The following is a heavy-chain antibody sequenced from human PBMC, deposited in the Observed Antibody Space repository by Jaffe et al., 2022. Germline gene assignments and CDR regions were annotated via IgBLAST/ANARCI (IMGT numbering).Heavy chain of an antibody. D-gene: IGHD6-19*01. V-gene: IGHV4-34*01. CDR3: AGRYSSGWYYYFDY. CDR1: GGSFSGYY. J-gene: IGHJ4*02. CDR2: INHSGST. Sequence: QVQLQQWGAGLLKPSETLSLTCAVYGGSFSGYYWSWIRQPPGKGLEWIGEINHSGSTNYNPSLKSRVTISVDTSKNQFSLKLSSVTAADTAVYYCAGRYSSGWYYYFDYWGQGTLVTVSS.